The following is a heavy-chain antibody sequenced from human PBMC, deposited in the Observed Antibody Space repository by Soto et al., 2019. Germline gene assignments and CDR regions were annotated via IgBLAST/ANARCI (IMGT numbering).Heavy chain of an antibody. Sequence: GASVKVSCKASGGTFSSYAISWVRQAPGQGLEWMGGIIPIFGTANYAQKFQGRVTITADESTSTAYMELSSLRSEDTAVYYCASSTWLIPTQYDSSGYVSPYYFDYWGQGTLVTVSS. CDR1: GGTFSSYA. D-gene: IGHD3-22*01. J-gene: IGHJ4*02. CDR3: ASSTWLIPTQYDSSGYVSPYYFDY. V-gene: IGHV1-69*13. CDR2: IIPIFGTA.